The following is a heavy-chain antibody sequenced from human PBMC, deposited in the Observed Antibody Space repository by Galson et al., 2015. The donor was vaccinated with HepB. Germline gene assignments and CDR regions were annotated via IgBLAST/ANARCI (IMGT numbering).Heavy chain of an antibody. J-gene: IGHJ4*02. V-gene: IGHV4-30-2*01. CDR1: GGSISSGGYS. CDR2: IYHSGST. Sequence: TLSLTCAVSGGSISSGGYSWSWIRQPPGKGLEWIGYIYHSGSTYYNPSLKSRVTISVDRSKNQFSLKLSSVTAADTAVYYCAREGTGRGAFDYWGQGTLVTVSS. D-gene: IGHD1-14*01. CDR3: AREGTGRGAFDY.